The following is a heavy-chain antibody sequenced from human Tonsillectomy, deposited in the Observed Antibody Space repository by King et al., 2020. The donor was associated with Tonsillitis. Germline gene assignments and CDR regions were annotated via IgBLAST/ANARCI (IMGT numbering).Heavy chain of an antibody. V-gene: IGHV3-23*04. CDR3: AIALSNDNGYYGGEGYFDL. CDR1: GFTFSNYA. D-gene: IGHD4-17*01. CDR2: MGGSGGST. Sequence: VQLVESGGGLVQPGGSLRLSCAASGFTFSNYAMSWVRQAPGKGLEWVSGMGGSGGSTYYADSVKGRFTMSRDNSKNTVYLQMNSLRAEDTAVYYCAIALSNDNGYYGGEGYFDLWGQGTMVPVSS. J-gene: IGHJ3*01.